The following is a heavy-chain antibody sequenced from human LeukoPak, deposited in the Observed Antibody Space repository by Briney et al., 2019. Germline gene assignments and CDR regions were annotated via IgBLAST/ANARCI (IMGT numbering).Heavy chain of an antibody. J-gene: IGHJ5*01. CDR2: ISYDGTND. CDR3: AKIETFNYDTSGRHWLDS. D-gene: IGHD3-16*01. Sequence: GGSLRLSCAASGFSFSNYGMHWVRQAPGKGLEWVAVISYDGTNDYYAESVKGRFTTSRDNSKNTLYLQMNSLRTDDTAVYYCAKIETFNYDTSGRHWLDSWGQGTLVTVSS. CDR1: GFSFSNYG. V-gene: IGHV3-30*18.